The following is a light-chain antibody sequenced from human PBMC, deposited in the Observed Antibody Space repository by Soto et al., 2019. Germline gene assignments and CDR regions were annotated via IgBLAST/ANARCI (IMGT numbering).Light chain of an antibody. CDR2: GAS. CDR1: QSLSSNS. CDR3: QQYDSSPRT. J-gene: IGKJ1*01. V-gene: IGKV3-20*01. Sequence: EIVLTQSPGTLSMSPGERATLSCRASQSLSSNSLAWYQQKPGQAPRLLISGASSRAADIPDRFSGSGSGTDFTLTINRLEPEDFAVYYCQQYDSSPRTVGQGTKVDIK.